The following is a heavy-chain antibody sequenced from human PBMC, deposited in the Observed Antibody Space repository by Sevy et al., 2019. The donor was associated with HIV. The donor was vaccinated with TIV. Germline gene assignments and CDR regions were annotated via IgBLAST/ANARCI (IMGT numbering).Heavy chain of an antibody. CDR1: GYTFTSYG. J-gene: IGHJ4*02. CDR2: ISAYNGNT. CDR3: ARDLPVEMATITPLPIDY. D-gene: IGHD5-12*01. Sequence: ASVKVSCKASGYTFTSYGISWVRQAPGQGLEWMGWISAYNGNTNYAQMLQGRVTMTTDTSTSTAYMELRSLRSDDTAVYYCARDLPVEMATITPLPIDYWGQGTLVTVSS. V-gene: IGHV1-18*01.